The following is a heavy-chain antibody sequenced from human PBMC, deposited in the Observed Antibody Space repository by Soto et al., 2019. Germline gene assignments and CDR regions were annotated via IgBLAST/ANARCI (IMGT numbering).Heavy chain of an antibody. CDR1: GVTFSRQD. Sequence: SVKVSCKASGVTFSRQDMRWVRQAPGQGLERMGGIIPLFGTPQYAEKFQDRVTITADESTSTAYMELSSLTSDDTAVYYCATNEGRDGYSFDYWGQGTLVTVSS. CDR3: ATNEGRDGYSFDY. CDR2: IIPLFGTP. J-gene: IGHJ4*02. D-gene: IGHD5-12*01. V-gene: IGHV1-69*13.